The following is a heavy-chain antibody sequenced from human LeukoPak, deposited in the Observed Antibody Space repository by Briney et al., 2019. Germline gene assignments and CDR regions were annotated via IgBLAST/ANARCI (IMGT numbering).Heavy chain of an antibody. CDR2: IGGSGDKM. CDR3: VKRGDASSGWGDHDF. Sequence: GGSLRLSCAASGFTFNRNAISWVRQAPGKGLEWVSTIGGSGDKMFYADSVKGRFTISRDNSKNMVHLQMNSLTGEDTALYYCVKRGDASSGWGDHDFWGQGALVTVSS. J-gene: IGHJ4*02. CDR1: GFTFNRNA. V-gene: IGHV3-23*01. D-gene: IGHD6-19*01.